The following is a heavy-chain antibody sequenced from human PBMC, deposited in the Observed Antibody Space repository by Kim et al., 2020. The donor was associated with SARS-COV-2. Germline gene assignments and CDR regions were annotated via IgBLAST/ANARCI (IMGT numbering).Heavy chain of an antibody. CDR1: GYTFTSYG. CDR3: ARDRVGPNPSYYYYGMDV. J-gene: IGHJ6*02. Sequence: ASVKVSCKASGYTFTSYGISWVRQAPGQGLEWMGWISAYNGNTNYAQKLQGRVTMTTDTSTSTAYMELRSLRSDDTAVYYCARDRVGPNPSYYYYGMDVWGQGTTVTVSS. CDR2: ISAYNGNT. D-gene: IGHD3-10*01. V-gene: IGHV1-18*01.